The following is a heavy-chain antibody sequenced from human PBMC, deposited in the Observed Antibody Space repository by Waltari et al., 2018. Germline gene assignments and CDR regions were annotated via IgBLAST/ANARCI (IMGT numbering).Heavy chain of an antibody. CDR1: GFTFSSYF. V-gene: IGHV3-23*01. D-gene: IGHD2-2*01. CDR2: ISAGGTDT. Sequence: EVQLLESGGGLVQPGGSLRLSCAAPGFTFSSYFMTWVRQDPGKGLEWVSVISAGGTDTAFADSVKGRFTISRDNSKNTLYLQMNSLRAEDTAVYYCAKESAMTRSNIDYWGQGTLVTVSS. CDR3: AKESAMTRSNIDY. J-gene: IGHJ4*02.